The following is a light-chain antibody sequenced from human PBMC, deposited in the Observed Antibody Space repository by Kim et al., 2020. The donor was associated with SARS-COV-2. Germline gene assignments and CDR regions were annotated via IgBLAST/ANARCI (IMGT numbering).Light chain of an antibody. V-gene: IGLV2-14*03. Sequence: GQSFTISCTGTSNDVGGYNYVSWYQQPPGKAPNLMIYDVSNRPSGVSNRFSGSKSGNTASLTISGLQAEDEADYYCSSYTSSSTRVFGGGTQLTVL. J-gene: IGLJ3*02. CDR1: SNDVGGYNY. CDR2: DVS. CDR3: SSYTSSSTRV.